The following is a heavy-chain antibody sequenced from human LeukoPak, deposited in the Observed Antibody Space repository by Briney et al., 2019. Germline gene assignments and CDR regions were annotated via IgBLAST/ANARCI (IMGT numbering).Heavy chain of an antibody. CDR3: ARQILSYYGDYSGFDY. CDR1: GFTFSSYW. CDR2: IKQDGSEK. D-gene: IGHD4-17*01. Sequence: GGSLRLSCAASGFTFSSYWMSWVRQAPGKGLEWVANIKQDGSEKYYVDSVKGRFTISRDNAKNSLYLQMNSLRAEDTAVYYCARQILSYYGDYSGFDYWGQGTLVTLSS. V-gene: IGHV3-7*01. J-gene: IGHJ4*02.